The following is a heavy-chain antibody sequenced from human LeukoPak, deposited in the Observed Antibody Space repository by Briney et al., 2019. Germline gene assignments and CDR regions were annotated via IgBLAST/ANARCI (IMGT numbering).Heavy chain of an antibody. CDR3: ARVEAVAAGPLYYMDV. Sequence: ASVKVSCKASGYTFTGYYMHWVRQAPGQGLEWMGWINPNSGGTNYAQKFQGRVTMTRDTSISTAYMELSRLRSDDTAVYYCARVEAVAAGPLYYMDVWGKGTTVTVSS. CDR1: GYTFTGYY. V-gene: IGHV1-2*02. D-gene: IGHD6-13*01. J-gene: IGHJ6*03. CDR2: INPNSGGT.